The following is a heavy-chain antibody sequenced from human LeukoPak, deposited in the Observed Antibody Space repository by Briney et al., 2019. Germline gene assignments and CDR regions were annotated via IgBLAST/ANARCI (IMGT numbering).Heavy chain of an antibody. D-gene: IGHD6-6*01. CDR3: ARDRSWSSSGAYYYGMDV. V-gene: IGHV4-59*01. Sequence: SETPSLTCTVSGGSISSYYWSWIRQPPGKGLEWIGYIYYSGSTNYNPSLKSRVTISVDTSKNQFSLKLSSVTAADTAVYYCARDRSWSSSGAYYYGMDVWGQGTTVTVSS. J-gene: IGHJ6*01. CDR2: IYYSGST. CDR1: GGSISSYY.